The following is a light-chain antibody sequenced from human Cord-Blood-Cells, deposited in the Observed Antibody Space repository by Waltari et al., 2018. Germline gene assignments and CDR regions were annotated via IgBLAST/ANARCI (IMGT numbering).Light chain of an antibody. CDR3: QQSYSTPYT. Sequence: DIQMTPSPSSLSASVGHRVTTTGRASQSISSYLNWYQQKPRKAPKLLIYAASSLQSGVPSRFSGSGSGTDFTLTISSLQPEDFATYYCQQSYSTPYTFGQGTKLEIK. CDR1: QSISSY. CDR2: AAS. V-gene: IGKV1-39*01. J-gene: IGKJ2*01.